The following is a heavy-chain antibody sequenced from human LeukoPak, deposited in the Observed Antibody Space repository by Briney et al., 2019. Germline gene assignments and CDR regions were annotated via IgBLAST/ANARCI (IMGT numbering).Heavy chain of an antibody. CDR1: GGAISGGDYY. CDR3: ARNRGCDLGIDY. Sequence: PSGTLSLSCAVSGGAISGGDYYWSWIRPPPGKGLGWIVYIYYSGSTYYNPSLKCQVTISVDTSKNQLALKLSTVTAADTAVYYCARNRGCDLGIDYWGQGTLVTVSS. V-gene: IGHV4-30-4*01. J-gene: IGHJ4*02. CDR2: IYYSGST. D-gene: IGHD5-12*01.